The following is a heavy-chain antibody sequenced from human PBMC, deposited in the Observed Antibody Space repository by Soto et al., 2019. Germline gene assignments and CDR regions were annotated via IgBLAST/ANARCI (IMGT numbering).Heavy chain of an antibody. CDR3: VRKEGYCGGGSCYYQF. CDR1: GFAFDSCE. J-gene: IGHJ4*02. D-gene: IGHD2-15*01. CDR2: ISTNGGTT. V-gene: IGHV3-64D*08. Sequence: GGSLRLSCSASGFAFDSCEMHCVRQAPGKGLEYISGISTNGGTTYYVDSVKGRFTTSRDNSKNTLYLQMNSLRFGDTAVYFCVRKEGYCGGGSCYYQFWGQGTLVTVSP.